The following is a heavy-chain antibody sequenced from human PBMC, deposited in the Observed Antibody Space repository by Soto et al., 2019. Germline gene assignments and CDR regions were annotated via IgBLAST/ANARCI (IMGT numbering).Heavy chain of an antibody. CDR1: GFTFSSYA. CDR3: AKKGLGDYYGMDV. CDR2: ISGSGGST. Sequence: GRSLRLSCAASGFTFSSYAMSWVRQAPGKGLEWVSAISGSGGSTYYADSVKGRFTISRDNSKNTLYLQMNSLRAEDTAVYYCAKKGLGDYYGMDVWGQGTTVTVSS. V-gene: IGHV3-23*01. D-gene: IGHD3-16*01. J-gene: IGHJ6*02.